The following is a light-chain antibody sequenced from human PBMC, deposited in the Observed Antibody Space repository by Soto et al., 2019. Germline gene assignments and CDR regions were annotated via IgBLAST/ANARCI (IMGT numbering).Light chain of an antibody. CDR1: SSDVGGYTY. CDR2: DVT. J-gene: IGLJ1*01. Sequence: QSVLTQPRSVSGSPGQSVTISCTGTSSDVGGYTYVSWYQQHPGKAPKLIIYDVTERPSVVPARFSGSKSGNTASLTISGLQAEDEADYYCCSYAGSYTYVFGTGTKVTVL. V-gene: IGLV2-11*01. CDR3: CSYAGSYTYV.